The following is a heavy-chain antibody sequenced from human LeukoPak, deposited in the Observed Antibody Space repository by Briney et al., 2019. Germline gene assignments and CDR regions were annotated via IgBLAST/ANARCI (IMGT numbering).Heavy chain of an antibody. D-gene: IGHD1-26*01. Sequence: GGSLRLSCAASGFTFSSYAMSWVRQAPGKGLEWVSAISGSGGSTYYANSVKGRFTISRDNSKNTLYLQMNSLRAEDTAVYYCARRYSGSYSNFDYWGQGTLVTVSS. CDR1: GFTFSSYA. CDR3: ARRYSGSYSNFDY. V-gene: IGHV3-23*01. J-gene: IGHJ4*02. CDR2: ISGSGGST.